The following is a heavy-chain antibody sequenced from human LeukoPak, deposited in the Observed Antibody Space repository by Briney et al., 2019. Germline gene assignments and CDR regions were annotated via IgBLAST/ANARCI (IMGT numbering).Heavy chain of an antibody. V-gene: IGHV3-23*01. CDR1: GFTFSSYA. CDR3: AKEGSSWYSFDY. Sequence: PGGSLRLSCAASGFTFSSYAMSWVRQPPGKGLELVSAISGSGGSTYYADSVKGRFTISRDNSKNTVYLQMNSLRAEDTAVYYCAKEGSSWYSFDYWGQGTLVTVSS. CDR2: ISGSGGST. D-gene: IGHD6-13*01. J-gene: IGHJ4*02.